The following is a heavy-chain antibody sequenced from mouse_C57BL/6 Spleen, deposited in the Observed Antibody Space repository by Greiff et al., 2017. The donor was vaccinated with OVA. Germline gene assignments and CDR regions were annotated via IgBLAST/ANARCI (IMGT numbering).Heavy chain of an antibody. D-gene: IGHD1-1*01. Sequence: EVQLQESGPELVKPGASVKLPCKASGYTFTDYNMDWVKQSHGKSLEWIGDINPNNGGTIYNQKFKGKATLTVDKSSSTAYMELRSLTSEDTAVYYCARMGYYGVLDYWGQGTTLTVSS. V-gene: IGHV1-18*01. CDR2: INPNNGGT. J-gene: IGHJ2*01. CDR1: GYTFTDYN. CDR3: ARMGYYGVLDY.